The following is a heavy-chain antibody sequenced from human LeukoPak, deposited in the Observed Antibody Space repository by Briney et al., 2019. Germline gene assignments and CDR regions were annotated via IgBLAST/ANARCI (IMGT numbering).Heavy chain of an antibody. CDR3: ARGHGSAFDP. Sequence: ASVKVSCKASRNTFTNYDICWVRQATGQGLEWMGWMNPNSGNTGYAQKFQGRVAMTRDTSISTAYMELSSLRSEDTAVYYCARGHGSAFDPWGQGTLVTVSS. CDR1: RNTFTNYD. CDR2: MNPNSGNT. V-gene: IGHV1-8*01. D-gene: IGHD3-10*01. J-gene: IGHJ5*02.